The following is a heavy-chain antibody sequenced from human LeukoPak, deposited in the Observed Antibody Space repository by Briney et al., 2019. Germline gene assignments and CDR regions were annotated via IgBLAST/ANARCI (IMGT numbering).Heavy chain of an antibody. Sequence: LRLSCAASGFTFSSYAMSWIRQPPGKGLEWIGYIYYSGSTYYNPSLKSRVTISVDTSKNQFSLKLSSVTAADTAVYYCARADTIFGVVKNRWFDPWGQGTLVTVSS. CDR3: ARADTIFGVVKNRWFDP. D-gene: IGHD3-3*01. V-gene: IGHV4-30-4*08. J-gene: IGHJ5*02. CDR2: IYYSGST. CDR1: GFTFSSYA.